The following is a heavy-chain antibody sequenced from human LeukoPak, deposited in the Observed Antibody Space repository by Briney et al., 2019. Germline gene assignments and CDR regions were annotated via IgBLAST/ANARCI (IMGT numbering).Heavy chain of an antibody. CDR1: GFTFSSYA. CDR3: ASPPPLVGATKYRDAFDI. CDR2: ISGSGGST. D-gene: IGHD1-26*01. J-gene: IGHJ3*02. V-gene: IGHV3-23*01. Sequence: GGSLRLSCAASGFTFSSYAMSWVRQAPGKGLEWVSAISGSGGSTYYADSVKGRFTISRDNSKNTLYLQMNSLRAEDTAVYYCASPPPLVGATKYRDAFDIWXQGTMVTVSS.